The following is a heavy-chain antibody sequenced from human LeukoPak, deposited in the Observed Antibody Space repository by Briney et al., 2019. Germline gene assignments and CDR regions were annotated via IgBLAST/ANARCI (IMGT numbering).Heavy chain of an antibody. Sequence: SVKVSCKASGGTFSCYAISWVRQAPGQGLEWMGRIIPILGMANYAQKFQGRVTITADKSTSTAYMELSSLRSEDTAVYYCARDRYSNYDYYYYGMDVWGQGTTVTVSS. CDR1: GGTFSCYA. CDR2: IIPILGMA. CDR3: ARDRYSNYDYYYYGMDV. D-gene: IGHD4-11*01. V-gene: IGHV1-69*04. J-gene: IGHJ6*02.